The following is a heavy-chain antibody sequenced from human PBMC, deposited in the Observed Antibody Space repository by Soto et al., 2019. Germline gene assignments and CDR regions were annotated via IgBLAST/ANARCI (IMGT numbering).Heavy chain of an antibody. CDR3: ARDNDRLQLGGNYYYMLDV. Sequence: QVQLVQSGAEMKEPGSSVKVSCKTSGGTFSSSAISWLRQAPGQGLEWMGGIIPLFRTPDYAQKFQGRVTIAADEATSTAYMELSRLRSEDTAVDYCARDNDRLQLGGNYYYMLDVWGQGTTITVSS. J-gene: IGHJ6*02. V-gene: IGHV1-69*12. CDR2: IIPLFRTP. CDR1: GGTFSSSA. D-gene: IGHD4-4*01.